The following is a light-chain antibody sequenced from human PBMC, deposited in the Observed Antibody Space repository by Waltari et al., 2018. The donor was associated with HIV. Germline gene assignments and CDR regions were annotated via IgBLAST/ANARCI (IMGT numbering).Light chain of an antibody. V-gene: IGLV1-44*01. CDR1: SSSIRSRT. J-gene: IGLJ3*02. CDR2: RDD. Sequence: QSVLTQPPSMSGAPGQRVTISCSGNSSSIRSRTVHWYQQIPGTAPRLVIYRDDQRPSGVPDRFSGSKSGTSGSLAISGLQSEDEADYYCATRGDSLSDVLFGGGTRLTVL. CDR3: ATRGDSLSDVL.